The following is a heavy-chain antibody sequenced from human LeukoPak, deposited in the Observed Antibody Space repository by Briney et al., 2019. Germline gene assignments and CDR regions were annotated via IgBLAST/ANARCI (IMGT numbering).Heavy chain of an antibody. Sequence: SETLSLTCAVYGGSFSGYYWSWLRQPPGKGLEWIGEINHSGSTNYNPSLKSRVTILVDTSRNQFSLKLSSVTAADTAVYYCARGRKEWYYYGSGTRRNWFDPWGQGTLVTVSS. D-gene: IGHD3-10*01. J-gene: IGHJ5*02. CDR3: ARGRKEWYYYGSGTRRNWFDP. V-gene: IGHV4-34*01. CDR1: GGSFSGYY. CDR2: INHSGST.